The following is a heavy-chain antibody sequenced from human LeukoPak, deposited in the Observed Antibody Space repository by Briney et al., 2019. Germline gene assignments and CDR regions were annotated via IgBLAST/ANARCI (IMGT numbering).Heavy chain of an antibody. Sequence: GASVNVSCKASGYTFTSYHMHWVRQAPGQGLEWMGWINPNSGGTNYAQKFQGRVTMTRDTSITTAYMELSRLRSYDTAADHCARDRGDWDAFDIWGQGTMVTVSS. CDR3: ARDRGDWDAFDI. D-gene: IGHD3-10*01. J-gene: IGHJ3*02. CDR2: INPNSGGT. V-gene: IGHV1-2*02. CDR1: GYTFTSYH.